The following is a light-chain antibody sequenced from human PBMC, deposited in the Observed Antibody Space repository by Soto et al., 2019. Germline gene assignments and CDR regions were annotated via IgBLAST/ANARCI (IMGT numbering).Light chain of an antibody. CDR1: SSDVGGYNF. CDR2: NVI. CDR3: CSYAGSYTYV. Sequence: SVLTQPRSVSGSPGQSVTISCTGTSSDVGGYNFVSWYQHHPGKAPKLIIYNVIQRPSGVPDRFSASKSDNTASLTISGLQAEDEADYYCCSYAGSYTYVFGTGNKVTVL. V-gene: IGLV2-11*01. J-gene: IGLJ1*01.